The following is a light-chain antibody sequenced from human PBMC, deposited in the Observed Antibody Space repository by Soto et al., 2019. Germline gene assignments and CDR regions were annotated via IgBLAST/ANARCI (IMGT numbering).Light chain of an antibody. Sequence: QSVLTQPPSVSGAPGQTVTISCTGSSSNIGSNYDVHWYQQLPGRAPRLLIYGNRLRPSGVPDRISGSKSGTSASLAITGLQAEDEADYYCQSYDSRLSGFVFGGGTKLTVL. J-gene: IGLJ2*01. CDR1: SSNIGSNYD. V-gene: IGLV1-40*01. CDR3: QSYDSRLSGFV. CDR2: GNR.